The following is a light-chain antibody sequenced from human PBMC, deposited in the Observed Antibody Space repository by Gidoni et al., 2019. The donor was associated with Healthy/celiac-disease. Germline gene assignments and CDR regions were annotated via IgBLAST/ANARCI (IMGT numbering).Light chain of an antibody. CDR1: QSVSSN. J-gene: IGKJ5*01. Sequence: EIVMTQSPATLSVSPGERATLTCMASQSVSSNLAWFQHEPSQAPSLLIYDASTRATGIPARFSGIGSGTDFTLTISSLQSEDFAVYYCQQYNNWPPPITFGQGTRLEIK. CDR3: QQYNNWPPPIT. V-gene: IGKV3D-15*01. CDR2: DAS.